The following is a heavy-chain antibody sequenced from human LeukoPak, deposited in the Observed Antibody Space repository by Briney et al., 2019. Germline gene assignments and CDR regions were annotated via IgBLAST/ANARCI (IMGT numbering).Heavy chain of an antibody. J-gene: IGHJ4*02. Sequence: GRSLRLSCAASGFTFSSYAMYWVRQAPGKGLEGVSGIFGSGGSAHYADSVKGRFTISRDNSKNTVYLQMDSLRVDDTAVYYCGKTTTGYSSGRYPGWPVDYWGQGTLVTVSS. CDR2: IFGSGGSA. V-gene: IGHV3-23*01. CDR3: GKTTTGYSSGRYPGWPVDY. D-gene: IGHD6-19*01. CDR1: GFTFSSYA.